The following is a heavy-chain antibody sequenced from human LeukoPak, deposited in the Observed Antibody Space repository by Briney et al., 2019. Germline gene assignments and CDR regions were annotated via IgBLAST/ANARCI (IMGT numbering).Heavy chain of an antibody. J-gene: IGHJ4*02. V-gene: IGHV3-23*01. CDR3: AKQYYDFLSGSDY. CDR2: ISGSGGST. CDR1: GFTFSAYA. D-gene: IGHD3-3*01. Sequence: GGSLRLSRATSGFTFSAYAMAWVRQAPGKGLEWVSTISGSGGSTYYTDSVKGRFTISRDNSKNTLFLQMNSLRAEDTALYYCAKQYYDFLSGSDYWGQGTLVTVSS.